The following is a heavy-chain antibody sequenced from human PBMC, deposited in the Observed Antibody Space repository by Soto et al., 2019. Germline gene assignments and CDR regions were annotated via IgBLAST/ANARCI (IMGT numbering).Heavy chain of an antibody. V-gene: IGHV3-30-3*01. CDR3: ARDSDAYYGGDCDGWFDP. Sequence: QVQLVESGGGVVQPGRSLRLSCAASGFTFSSYAMHWVRQAPGKGLEWVAVISYDGSNKYYADSVKGRFTISRDNSKNTLYLQMNSLRAEDTAVYYCARDSDAYYGGDCDGWFDPWGQGTLVTVSS. J-gene: IGHJ5*02. CDR1: GFTFSSYA. D-gene: IGHD2-21*02. CDR2: ISYDGSNK.